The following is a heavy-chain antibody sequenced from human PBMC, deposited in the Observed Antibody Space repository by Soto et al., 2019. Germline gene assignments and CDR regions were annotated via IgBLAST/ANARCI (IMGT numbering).Heavy chain of an antibody. CDR2: ISYDGNSE. J-gene: IGHJ6*02. V-gene: IGHV3-30-3*01. CDR1: GFTFSDCA. D-gene: IGHD3-10*01. CDR3: ARKMARGVSMDV. Sequence: VQLVESGGGVVQPGRSLRLSCAASGFTFSDCAMHWVRQAPGKGLEWVAVISYDGNSEYYADSVKGRFIISRDNSKDTLFLQMNSLRAEDTAFYYCARKMARGVSMDVWGQGTTVTVSS.